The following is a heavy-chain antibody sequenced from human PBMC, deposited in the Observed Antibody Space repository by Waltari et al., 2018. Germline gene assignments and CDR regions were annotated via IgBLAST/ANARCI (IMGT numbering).Heavy chain of an antibody. V-gene: IGHV1-18*01. CDR2: ISVYNGNT. J-gene: IGHJ3*02. Sequence: QVQLVQSGAEVKKPGASVNVSCKASGYTFTSYGISWVRQAPGQGHEWKGGISVYNGNTKYAQKLQGRGTKTTDTSTSTAYMELRSLRSDDTAVYYCARDGRYSSGWFDAFDIWGQGTMVTVSS. CDR1: GYTFTSYG. CDR3: ARDGRYSSGWFDAFDI. D-gene: IGHD6-19*01.